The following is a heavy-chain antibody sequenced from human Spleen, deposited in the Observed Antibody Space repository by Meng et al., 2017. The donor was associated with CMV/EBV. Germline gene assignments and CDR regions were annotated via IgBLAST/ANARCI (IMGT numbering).Heavy chain of an antibody. Sequence: GGSLRLSCAASGFTFSSYSMNWVRQAPGKGLEWVSSITSSGGYVYYADSVKGRFTVSRGNAKNSLWLQMNSLRAEDSAVYYCARDLLVESRNVWGQGTTVTVSS. J-gene: IGHJ6*02. CDR2: ITSSGGYV. D-gene: IGHD2-8*02. CDR3: ARDLLVESRNV. V-gene: IGHV3-21*06. CDR1: GFTFSSYS.